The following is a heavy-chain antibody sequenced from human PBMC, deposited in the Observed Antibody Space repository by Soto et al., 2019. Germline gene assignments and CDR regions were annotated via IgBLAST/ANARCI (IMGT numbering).Heavy chain of an antibody. J-gene: IGHJ6*02. Sequence: ASVKVSCKASGYTFTSYGISWVRQAPGQGLEWMGWISAYNGNTNYAQKLQGRVTMTTDTSTSTAYMELRSLRSDDTAVYYCARDRRSSCSYYYYGLAVWGQGTTVTVSS. CDR1: GYTFTSYG. CDR2: ISAYNGNT. CDR3: ARDRRSSCSYYYYGLAV. V-gene: IGHV1-18*01. D-gene: IGHD6-13*01.